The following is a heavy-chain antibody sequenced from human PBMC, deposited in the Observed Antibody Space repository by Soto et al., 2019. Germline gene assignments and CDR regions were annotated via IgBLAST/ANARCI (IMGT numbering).Heavy chain of an antibody. Sequence: QVQLVQSGAEVKKPGSSVKVSCKASGGTFSSYAISWVRQAPGQGLDWMGGIIPIFGTANYAQKFQGRVTVTADESTSTAYMGLSSLRSEDTAVYYCAIYDSSGYYPPSFDYWGQGTLVTVSS. CDR1: GGTFSSYA. V-gene: IGHV1-69*01. CDR3: AIYDSSGYYPPSFDY. D-gene: IGHD3-22*01. J-gene: IGHJ4*02. CDR2: IIPIFGTA.